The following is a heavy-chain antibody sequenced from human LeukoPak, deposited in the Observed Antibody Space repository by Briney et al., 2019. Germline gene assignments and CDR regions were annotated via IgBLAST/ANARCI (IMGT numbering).Heavy chain of an antibody. CDR2: INWNGGST. CDR1: GFTFDDYG. Sequence: GGSLRLSRAASGFTFDDYGMSWVRQAPGKGLEWVSGINWNGGSTGYADSVKGRFTISRDNAKNSLYLQMNSLRAEDTALYYCARYYDFDYYYYMDVWGKGTTVTVSS. CDR3: ARYYDFDYYYYMDV. V-gene: IGHV3-20*04. D-gene: IGHD3-3*01. J-gene: IGHJ6*03.